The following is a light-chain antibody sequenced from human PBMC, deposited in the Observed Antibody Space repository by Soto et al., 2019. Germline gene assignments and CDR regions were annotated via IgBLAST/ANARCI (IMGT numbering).Light chain of an antibody. CDR1: QSISNW. Sequence: DIQMTQSPSTLSASVGDRVTITCWASQSISNWLAWYQQKPGKAPNLLIYDDSNLESVVPSRFSGSGSGTKFTLTISSLQPDDFANYYCQQYNSYPGTFGQGTKVEIK. CDR3: QQYNSYPGT. V-gene: IGKV1-5*01. CDR2: DDS. J-gene: IGKJ1*01.